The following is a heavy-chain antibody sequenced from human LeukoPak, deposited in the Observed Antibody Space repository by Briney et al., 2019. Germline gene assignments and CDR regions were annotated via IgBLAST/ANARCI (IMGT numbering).Heavy chain of an antibody. CDR2: IYYSGST. Sequence: PSETLSLTCTVSGGSISGYYWSWIRQPPGKGLEWIGYIYYSGSTNYNPSLKSRVTISVDTSKNQFSLKLSSVTAADTAVYYCARDINWYFDLWGRGTLVTVSS. CDR1: GGSISGYY. J-gene: IGHJ2*01. D-gene: IGHD1-14*01. CDR3: ARDINWYFDL. V-gene: IGHV4-59*01.